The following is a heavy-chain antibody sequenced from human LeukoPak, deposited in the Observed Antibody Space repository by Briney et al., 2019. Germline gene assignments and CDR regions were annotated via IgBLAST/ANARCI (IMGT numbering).Heavy chain of an antibody. CDR2: VSYSGST. J-gene: IGHJ4*02. CDR3: ARGDSGYDDFDY. V-gene: IGHV4-59*01. CDR1: GGSISSYY. Sequence: SETLSLTCTVSGGSISSYYWSWIRQPPGKGLRWIGYVSYSGSTNYNPSLKSRATISVDTSKNQFSLNLSSVTAADTAVYYCARGDSGYDDFDYWGQGALVTVSS. D-gene: IGHD5-12*01.